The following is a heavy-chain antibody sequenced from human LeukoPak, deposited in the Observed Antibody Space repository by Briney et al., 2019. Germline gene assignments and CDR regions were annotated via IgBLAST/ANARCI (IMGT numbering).Heavy chain of an antibody. CDR2: IYYSGST. J-gene: IGHJ4*02. CDR3: ARVSMIVVVVDY. Sequence: LRLSCAASGFTFSSSAMSWIRQPPGKGLEWIGYIYYSGSTYYNPSLKSRVTISVDTSKNQFSLKLSSVTAADTAVYYCARVSMIVVVVDYWGQGTLVTVSS. D-gene: IGHD3-22*01. V-gene: IGHV4-30-4*08. CDR1: GFTFSSSA.